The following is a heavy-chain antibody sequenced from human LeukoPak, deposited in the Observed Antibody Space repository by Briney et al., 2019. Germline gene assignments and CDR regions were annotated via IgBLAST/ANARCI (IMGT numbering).Heavy chain of an antibody. CDR1: GGSISSYY. Sequence: PSETLSLTCAVSGGSISSYYWSWIRQPPGKGLEWIGYIYYSGSTNYNPSLKSRVTISVDTSKNQFSLKLSSVTAADTAVYYCARLTYGSGSWFDPWGQGTLVTVSS. CDR3: ARLTYGSGSWFDP. J-gene: IGHJ5*02. CDR2: IYYSGST. V-gene: IGHV4-59*08. D-gene: IGHD3-10*01.